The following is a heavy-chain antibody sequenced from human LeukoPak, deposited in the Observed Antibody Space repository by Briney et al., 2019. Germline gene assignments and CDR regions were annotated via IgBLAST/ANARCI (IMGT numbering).Heavy chain of an antibody. CDR2: IWYDGSNK. CDR1: GFTFSNYG. Sequence: GGSLRPSCAASGFTFSNYGMHWVRQAPGKGLEWVAVIWYDGSNKYYADSVKGRFTISRDNSKNTLYLQMNSLRDEDTAVYYCARDTAYYDSSGYYGRGDYWGQGTLVTVSS. CDR3: ARDTAYYDSSGYYGRGDY. V-gene: IGHV3-33*01. J-gene: IGHJ4*02. D-gene: IGHD3-22*01.